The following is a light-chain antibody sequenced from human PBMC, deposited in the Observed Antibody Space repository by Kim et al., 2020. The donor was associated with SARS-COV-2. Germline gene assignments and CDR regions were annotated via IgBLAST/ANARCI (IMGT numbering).Light chain of an antibody. V-gene: IGKV1-5*03. Sequence: SASVRARVTITCRASQSVSIWLAWFQQKPGKAPKPLIYKASDLESGVPSRFSGSGSGTEFTLTISSLHPDDFATYYCQQYQSYPLTFGQGTKLEI. CDR1: QSVSIW. CDR2: KAS. J-gene: IGKJ2*01. CDR3: QQYQSYPLT.